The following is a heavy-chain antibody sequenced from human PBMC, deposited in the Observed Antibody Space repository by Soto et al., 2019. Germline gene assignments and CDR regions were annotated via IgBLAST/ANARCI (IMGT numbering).Heavy chain of an antibody. D-gene: IGHD3-16*01. CDR3: AGGYYYYAMDV. CDR2: VSYRGST. V-gene: IGHV4-39*01. Sequence: RQPPGKGLEWIASVSYRGSTYYNSSLKSRIIISGDTSKNNFSLKLSSVTAADTAVYYCAGGYYYYAMDVWGRGTTVTVSS. J-gene: IGHJ6*02.